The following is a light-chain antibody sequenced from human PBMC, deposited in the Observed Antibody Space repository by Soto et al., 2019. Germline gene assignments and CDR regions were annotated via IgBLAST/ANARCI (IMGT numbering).Light chain of an antibody. CDR3: MQGSHWPPIT. J-gene: IGKJ5*01. Sequence: DVVVTESPLSLPVTLGQAASISCRSSQSLVHRDGNTYLSWFRQRPGQSPRRXXYKVSNREAGVPDRFSGSGSGTDFTLKISRVEAEDVGLYYCMQGSHWPPITFGQGTRLEIK. V-gene: IGKV2-30*02. CDR2: KVS. CDR1: QSLVHRDGNTY.